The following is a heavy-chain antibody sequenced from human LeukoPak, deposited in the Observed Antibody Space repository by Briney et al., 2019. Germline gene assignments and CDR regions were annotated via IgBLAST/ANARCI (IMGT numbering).Heavy chain of an antibody. J-gene: IGHJ4*02. Sequence: ASVKVSCKASGYTFTGYYMHWVRQAPGQGLEWMGWINPNSGGTNYAQKFQGRVTMTRDTSISTAYMELSSLRSEDTAVYYCASSPYDILTGYYMASYYFDYWGQGTLVTVSS. CDR2: INPNSGGT. CDR3: ASSPYDILTGYYMASYYFDY. CDR1: GYTFTGYY. D-gene: IGHD3-9*01. V-gene: IGHV1-2*02.